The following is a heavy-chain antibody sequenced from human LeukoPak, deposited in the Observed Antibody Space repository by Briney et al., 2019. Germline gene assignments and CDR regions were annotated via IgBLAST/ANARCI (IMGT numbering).Heavy chain of an antibody. J-gene: IGHJ6*03. CDR1: GYTFTSYG. Sequence: ASVKVSCKASGYTFTSYGISWVRQAPGQGLEWMGWISAYNGNTNYAQKLQGRVTMTTDTSTSTAYMELRSLRSDDTAVYYCARDPLPGWDQLAGSYYYYYYMDVWGKGTTVTVSS. D-gene: IGHD1-26*01. CDR2: ISAYNGNT. CDR3: ARDPLPGWDQLAGSYYYYYYMDV. V-gene: IGHV1-18*01.